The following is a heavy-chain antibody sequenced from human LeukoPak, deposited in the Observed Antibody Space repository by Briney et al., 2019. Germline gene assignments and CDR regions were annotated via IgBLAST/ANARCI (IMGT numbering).Heavy chain of an antibody. J-gene: IGHJ2*01. D-gene: IGHD6-19*01. Sequence: SETLSLTCTVSGGSISSYYWSWIRQPPGKGLEWIGYIYYSGSTNYNPSLKRRVTISVDTSKTQFSLKLSSVTAADTAVYYCARDRRGWYSWYFDLWGRGTLVTVSS. CDR1: GGSISSYY. CDR3: ARDRRGWYSWYFDL. V-gene: IGHV4-59*01. CDR2: IYYSGST.